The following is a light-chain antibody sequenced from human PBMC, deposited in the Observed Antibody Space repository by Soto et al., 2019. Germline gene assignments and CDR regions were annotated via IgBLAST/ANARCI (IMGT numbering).Light chain of an antibody. CDR2: DAS. V-gene: IGKV3-11*01. Sequence: EIVLTQSPATLSLSPGERATLSCRASQSVSSYLAWYQQKPGQAPRLLIYDASNRATGIPARFSGSESGTDFTLSISGLEPEDFAVYYCQQRSNWPLTFGGGTMVEIK. CDR1: QSVSSY. J-gene: IGKJ4*01. CDR3: QQRSNWPLT.